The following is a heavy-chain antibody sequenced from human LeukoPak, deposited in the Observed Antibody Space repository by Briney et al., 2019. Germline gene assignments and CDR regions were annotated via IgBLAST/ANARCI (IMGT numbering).Heavy chain of an antibody. V-gene: IGHV3-7*01. CDR2: IKQDGSEK. D-gene: IGHD3-22*01. Sequence: GGSLRLSCAASGFTFVGYWRGWFGQAPGKGLDGGFNIKQDGSEKYYVDSVKGRFTISRDNAKNSLYLQMNSLRAEDTAVYYCAREGRGYKVAKFDYWGQGTLVTVSS. CDR3: AREGRGYKVAKFDY. J-gene: IGHJ4*02. CDR1: GFTFVGYW.